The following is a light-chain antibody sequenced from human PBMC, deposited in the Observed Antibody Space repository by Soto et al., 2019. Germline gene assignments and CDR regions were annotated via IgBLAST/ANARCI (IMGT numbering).Light chain of an antibody. Sequence: DIQMTQSPSSLSASVGDRVTITCRASQSISSYLNWYQQKPGKAPKLLIYAASSLQSGVPSRFSGSGSGTHLTLTSNSLQPEDIATYYCQQSYSTLLWTFGQGTNVEIK. CDR3: QQSYSTLLWT. CDR2: AAS. V-gene: IGKV1-39*01. J-gene: IGKJ1*01. CDR1: QSISSY.